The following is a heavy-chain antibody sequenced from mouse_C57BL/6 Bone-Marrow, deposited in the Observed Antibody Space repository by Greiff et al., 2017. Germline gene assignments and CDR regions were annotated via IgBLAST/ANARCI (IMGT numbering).Heavy chain of an antibody. CDR1: GYTFTSYT. CDR3: SYSNYRYFDV. V-gene: IGHV1-4*01. J-gene: IGHJ1*03. CDR2: INPSSGYT. Sequence: VQLQQSGAELARPGASVKMSCKASGYTFTSYTMHWVKQRPGQGLEWIGYINPSSGYTKYNQKFKDKATLTADKSSSTAYMQLSSLTSEDSAVYYCSYSNYRYFDVWGTGTTVTVAS. D-gene: IGHD2-5*01.